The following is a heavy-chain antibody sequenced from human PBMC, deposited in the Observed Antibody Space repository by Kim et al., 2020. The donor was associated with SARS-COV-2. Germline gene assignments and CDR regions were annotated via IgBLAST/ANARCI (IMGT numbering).Heavy chain of an antibody. CDR3: AKGLYYYDSSGYYPYYYYYGMDV. J-gene: IGHJ6*02. V-gene: IGHV3-23*03. D-gene: IGHD3-22*01. CDR1: GFTFSSYA. CDR2: IYSGGSST. Sequence: GGSLRLSCAASGFTFSSYAMSWVRQAPGKGLEWVSVIYSGGSSTYYADSVKGRFTISRDNSKNTLYLQMNSLRAEDTAVYYCAKGLYYYDSSGYYPYYYYYGMDVWGQGTTVTVSS.